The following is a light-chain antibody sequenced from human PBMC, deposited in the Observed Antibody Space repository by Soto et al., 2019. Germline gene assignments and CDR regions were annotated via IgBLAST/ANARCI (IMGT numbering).Light chain of an antibody. J-gene: IGLJ3*02. CDR2: SNN. V-gene: IGLV1-44*01. CDR3: AAWDDSLYGYWV. CDR1: SSNIGSNT. Sequence: QAVVTQPPSASGTPGQRVTISCSGSSSNIGSNTVNWYQQLPGTAPKLLIYSNNQRPSGVPDRFSGSKSGTSAFLAISGLQSEDEADYYCAAWDDSLYGYWVFGGGTKLTVL.